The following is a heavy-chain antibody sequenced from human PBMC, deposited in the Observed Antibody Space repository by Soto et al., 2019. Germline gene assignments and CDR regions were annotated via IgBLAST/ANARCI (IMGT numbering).Heavy chain of an antibody. J-gene: IGHJ6*03. D-gene: IGHD3-3*01. CDR1: GGSFSGYY. V-gene: IGHV4-34*01. Sequence: SETLSLTCAVYGGSFSGYYWSWIRQPPGKGLEWIGEINHSGSTNYNPSLKSRVTISVDTSKNQFSLKLSSVTAADTAVYYCARGQQFLEPDYYYYYMDVWGKGTTVTVSS. CDR3: ARGQQFLEPDYYYYYMDV. CDR2: INHSGST.